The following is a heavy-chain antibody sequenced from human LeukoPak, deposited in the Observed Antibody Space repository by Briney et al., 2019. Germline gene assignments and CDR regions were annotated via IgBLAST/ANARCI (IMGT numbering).Heavy chain of an antibody. CDR2: ISGSGGST. CDR3: AKEGREVGVVVVAVDYYYGMDV. CDR1: GFTFSSYA. V-gene: IGHV3-23*01. D-gene: IGHD2-15*01. Sequence: GGSLRLSCAASGFTFSSYAMSWVRQAPGKGLEWVSAISGSGGSTYYADSVKGRFTISRDNSKNTLYLQMNSLRAEDTAVYYCAKEGREVGVVVVAVDYYYGMDVWGQGTTVTVSS. J-gene: IGHJ6*02.